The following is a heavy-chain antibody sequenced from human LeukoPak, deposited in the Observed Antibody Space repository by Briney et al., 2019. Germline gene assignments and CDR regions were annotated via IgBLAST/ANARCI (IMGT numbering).Heavy chain of an antibody. CDR3: ARGYSSGWPPDY. V-gene: IGHV3-21*01. Sequence: GGSLRLSCAVSGFTFSSYSMNWVRQAPGKGLEWVSSISSSSSYIYYADSVKGRFTISRDNAKNSLYLQMNSLRAEDTAVYYCARGYSSGWPPDYWGQGTLVTVSS. CDR2: ISSSSSYI. D-gene: IGHD6-19*01. CDR1: GFTFSSYS. J-gene: IGHJ4*02.